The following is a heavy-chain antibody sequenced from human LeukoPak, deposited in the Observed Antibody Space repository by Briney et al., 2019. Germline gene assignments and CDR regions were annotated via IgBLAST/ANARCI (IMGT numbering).Heavy chain of an antibody. J-gene: IGHJ5*01. CDR2: IYYSGST. V-gene: IGHV4-39*01. CDR1: GGSISSSSYY. Sequence: SETLSLTCTVSGGSISSSSYYWGWLRQPPGTGLEWIGSIYYSGSTYYNPSLKSRVAMSIDPSNNQFSLKMSSVTAEDTAVYFCARLGWLYGSGSMNWFDSWGQGTQVTVSS. CDR3: ARLGWLYGSGSMNWFDS. D-gene: IGHD3-10*01.